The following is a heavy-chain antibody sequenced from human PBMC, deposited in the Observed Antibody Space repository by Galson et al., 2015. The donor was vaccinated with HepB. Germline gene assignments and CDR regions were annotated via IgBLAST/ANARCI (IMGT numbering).Heavy chain of an antibody. D-gene: IGHD2-2*01. V-gene: IGHV3-23*01. Sequence: SLRLSCAASGFAFGTHSMTWVRRAPGKGLQWVSTITAGGRTTYAESVTGRFTVSRDNSNNRVCLQMNSLRVADTAVYYCAKGTERRLTTMTSHNYFDHWGRGALVTVSS. CDR2: ITAGGRT. CDR1: GFAFGTHS. CDR3: AKGTERRLTTMTSHNYFDH. J-gene: IGHJ4*02.